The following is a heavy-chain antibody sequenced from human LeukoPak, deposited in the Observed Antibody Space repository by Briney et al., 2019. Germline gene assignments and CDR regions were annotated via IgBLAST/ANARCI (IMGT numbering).Heavy chain of an antibody. D-gene: IGHD3-3*01. CDR2: ISAYNGNT. CDR3: ARGVLRFLEPKTYYYYGMDV. CDR1: GYTFTSYG. Sequence: ASVKVSCKASGYTFTSYGISWVRQAPGQGLEWMGWISAYNGNTNYAQKLQGRVTMTTDTSTSTAYMELRSLRSDDTAVYYCARGVLRFLEPKTYYYYGMDVGAKGPRSPSP. J-gene: IGHJ6*02. V-gene: IGHV1-18*01.